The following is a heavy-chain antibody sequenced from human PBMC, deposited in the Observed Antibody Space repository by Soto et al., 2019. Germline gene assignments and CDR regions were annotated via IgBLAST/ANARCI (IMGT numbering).Heavy chain of an antibody. CDR2: TRNKANSYTT. D-gene: IGHD4-17*01. Sequence: EVQLVESGGGLVQPGGSLRLSCAASGFTFSDHYMDWVRQAPGKGLEWVGRTRNKANSYTTEYAASVKGRFTISRDDSKNSLYLQMNSLRADDTAVYYCASEYGDHLKFFDYWGQGTLVTVSS. V-gene: IGHV3-72*01. CDR3: ASEYGDHLKFFDY. CDR1: GFTFSDHY. J-gene: IGHJ4*02.